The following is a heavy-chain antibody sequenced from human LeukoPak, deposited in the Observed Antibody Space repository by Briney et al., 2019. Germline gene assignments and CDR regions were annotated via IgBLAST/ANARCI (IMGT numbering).Heavy chain of an antibody. CDR3: AKDRYSYAFEYSDS. D-gene: IGHD5-18*01. V-gene: IGHV3-30*18. Sequence: GGSLRLSCAASGSTFSSYGMHWVRQAPGKGLEWVAVISNDGSKKYYADSVKGRFTISRDNSKNTLSLQVSSLRAEDTAIYYCAKDRYSYAFEYSDSWGQGTLVTVSS. J-gene: IGHJ4*02. CDR1: GSTFSSYG. CDR2: ISNDGSKK.